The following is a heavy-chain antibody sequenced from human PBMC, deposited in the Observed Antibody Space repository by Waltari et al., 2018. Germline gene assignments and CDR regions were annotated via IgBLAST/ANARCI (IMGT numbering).Heavy chain of an antibody. CDR2: IIPILGIA. Sequence: PGSSVKVSCKASGGTFSSYAISWVRQAPGQGLEWMGRIIPILGIANYAQKFQGRVTITADKSTSTAYMELSSLRSEDTAVYYCARDQCSGGSCYRTNYYYGMDVWGQGTTVTVSS. CDR3: ARDQCSGGSCYRTNYYYGMDV. J-gene: IGHJ6*02. V-gene: IGHV1-69*04. CDR1: GGTFSSYA. D-gene: IGHD2-15*01.